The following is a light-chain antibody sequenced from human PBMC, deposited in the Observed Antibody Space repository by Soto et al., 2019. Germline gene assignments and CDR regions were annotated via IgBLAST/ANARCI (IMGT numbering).Light chain of an antibody. CDR1: SSNIGTNA. CDR3: AAWDDSLNGYV. CDR2: NNN. Sequence: QAVVTQPPSASGTPGQRVTISCSGGSSNIGTNAVNRYQQLPGTAPKLLIYNNNQRPSGVPDRFSGSKSGTSASLAISGLQSEDEADYDCAAWDDSLNGYVFGTGTKLTVL. J-gene: IGLJ1*01. V-gene: IGLV1-44*01.